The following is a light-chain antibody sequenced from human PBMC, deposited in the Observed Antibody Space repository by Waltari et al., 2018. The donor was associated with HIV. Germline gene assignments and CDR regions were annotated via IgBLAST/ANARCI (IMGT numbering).Light chain of an antibody. CDR1: RLSDRY. V-gene: IGLV3-1*01. J-gene: IGLJ2*01. CDR2: EDN. CDR3: QAGYTRTA. Sequence: SYEMTQPPSVSVSPGQTAIITCSGPRLSDRYVCWYQHRPGLSPLLVIYEDNKRPSGIPERFSGSTSGYTATLTISGTQPIDEADYYCQAGYTRTAFGGGTKLTVL.